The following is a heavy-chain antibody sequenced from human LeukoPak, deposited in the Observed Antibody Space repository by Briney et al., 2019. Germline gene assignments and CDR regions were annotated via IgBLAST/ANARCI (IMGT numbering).Heavy chain of an antibody. CDR2: FDPEDGET. CDR3: ATWYYYDSSDYYLADY. J-gene: IGHJ4*02. CDR1: GYTLTEFS. V-gene: IGHV1-24*01. D-gene: IGHD3-22*01. Sequence: GASVKVSCKVSGYTLTEFSMHWVRQAPGKGLEWMGGFDPEDGETINAQELQGRVTMTKDTSTDTAYMELSSLRSEDTAVYYCATWYYYDSSDYYLADYWGQGTLVTVSS.